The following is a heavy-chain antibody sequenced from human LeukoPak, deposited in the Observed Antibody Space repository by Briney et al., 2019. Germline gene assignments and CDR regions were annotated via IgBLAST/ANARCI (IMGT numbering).Heavy chain of an antibody. Sequence: ASVKVSCKASGYTFTGYDINWVRQATGQGREWMGWMNPNSGNTGYAQKFQGRVTMTRDTSISTAYMELSSLRSEDTAVYYCARGPNWNAGIYYLDYWGQGTLVTVSS. J-gene: IGHJ4*02. D-gene: IGHD1-1*01. CDR1: GYTFTGYD. V-gene: IGHV1-8*01. CDR3: ARGPNWNAGIYYLDY. CDR2: MNPNSGNT.